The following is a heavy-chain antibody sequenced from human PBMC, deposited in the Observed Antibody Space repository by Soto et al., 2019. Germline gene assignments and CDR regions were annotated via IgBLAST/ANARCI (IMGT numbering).Heavy chain of an antibody. CDR3: ARGLGYCSGGSCRLYYFDY. J-gene: IGHJ4*02. CDR2: MNPNSGNT. D-gene: IGHD2-15*01. V-gene: IGHV1-8*01. Sequence: QVQLVQSGAEVKKPGASVKVSCKASGYTFTSYDINWVRQATGQGLEWMGWMNPNSGNTGYAQKFQGRVPMTRNTSISTAYMELSSLRSEDTAVYYCARGLGYCSGGSCRLYYFDYWGQGTLVTVSS. CDR1: GYTFTSYD.